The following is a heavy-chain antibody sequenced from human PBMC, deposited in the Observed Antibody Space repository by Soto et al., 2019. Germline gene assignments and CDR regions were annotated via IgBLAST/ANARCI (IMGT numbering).Heavy chain of an antibody. CDR2: VTAGGDNT. CDR1: GFTFSSYA. D-gene: IGHD2-15*01. V-gene: IGHV3-23*01. Sequence: EVQLLESGGGLVQSGGSLRLSCAASGFTFSSYAMTWVRQTPGQGLRWVSTVTAGGDNTYHADSVKGRFTISRDTSKNTLYLQMNSLRVEDTAIYHCARLYSRAYDIWGQGTMVTVSS. CDR3: ARLYSRAYDI. J-gene: IGHJ3*02.